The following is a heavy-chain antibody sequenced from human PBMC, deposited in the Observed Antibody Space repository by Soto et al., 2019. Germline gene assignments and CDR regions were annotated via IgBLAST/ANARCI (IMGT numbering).Heavy chain of an antibody. V-gene: IGHV3-30-3*01. CDR1: GFTFSSYA. CDR3: ARARLDTPALDY. D-gene: IGHD2-2*01. J-gene: IGHJ4*02. Sequence: QVQLVESGGGVVQPGRSLRLSCAASGFTFSSYAMHWVRQAPGKGLEWVAVISYDGSNKYYADSVKGRFTISRDNSKNTRYQQMNSLRAEDTAVYYCARARLDTPALDYWGQGTLVTVSS. CDR2: ISYDGSNK.